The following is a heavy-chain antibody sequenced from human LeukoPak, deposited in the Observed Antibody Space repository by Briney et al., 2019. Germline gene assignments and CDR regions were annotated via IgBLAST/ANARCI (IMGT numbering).Heavy chain of an antibody. D-gene: IGHD3-22*01. CDR3: AKAYYYDSSGYYFPSVY. CDR1: GGSIRSYY. J-gene: IGHJ4*02. V-gene: IGHV4-59*08. CDR2: IFYSGTT. Sequence: SETLSLTCTVSGGSIRSYYWSWIRQPPGRGLEWVGYIFYSGTTDSNPSLKSRVTISVDTSKNQFSLKLSSVTAADTAVYYCAKAYYYDSSGYYFPSVYWGQGTLVTVSS.